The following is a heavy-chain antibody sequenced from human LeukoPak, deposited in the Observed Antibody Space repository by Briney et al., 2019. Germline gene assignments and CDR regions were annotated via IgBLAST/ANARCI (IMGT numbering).Heavy chain of an antibody. V-gene: IGHV5-51*01. CDR1: GYSFTTYW. D-gene: IGHD3-22*01. CDR3: ARLEKGTMIY. J-gene: IGHJ1*01. Sequence: GESLKISCKGPGYSFTTYWIGWVRQMPGKGLEWMGIIYPGDSDIRYSPSFQGQVTFSADKSISTAYLQWSSLKASDTAMYYCARLEKGTMIYWGQGTLVTVSS. CDR2: IYPGDSDI.